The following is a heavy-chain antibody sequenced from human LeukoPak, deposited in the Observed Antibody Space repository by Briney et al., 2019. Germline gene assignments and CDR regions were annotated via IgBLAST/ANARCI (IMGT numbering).Heavy chain of an antibody. V-gene: IGHV3-23*01. Sequence: GGSLRLSCAASGFTFSSYAMTWVRQAPGNGPKWVSGISDGGGATYYADSVKGRFTLSRDNSKNTLYLQMNSLRADDTAVYYCAGAFSGWSPKFWGQGTLVTVSS. CDR2: ISDGGGAT. J-gene: IGHJ4*02. CDR3: AGAFSGWSPKF. D-gene: IGHD6-19*01. CDR1: GFTFSSYA.